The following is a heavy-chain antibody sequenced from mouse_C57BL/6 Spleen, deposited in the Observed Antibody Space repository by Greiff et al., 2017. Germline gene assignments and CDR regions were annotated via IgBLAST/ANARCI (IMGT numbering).Heavy chain of an antibody. J-gene: IGHJ3*01. CDR2: IDPSDSYT. CDR3: ASGYGLAY. V-gene: IGHV1-69*01. Sequence: VQLQQPGAELVMPGASVKLSCKASGYTFTSYWMHWVKQRPGQGLEWIGEIDPSDSYTNYNQKFKGKSTLTVDKSSSTAYMQLSSLTSEDSAVYYCASGYGLAYWGQGTLVTVSA. D-gene: IGHD1-2*01. CDR1: GYTFTSYW.